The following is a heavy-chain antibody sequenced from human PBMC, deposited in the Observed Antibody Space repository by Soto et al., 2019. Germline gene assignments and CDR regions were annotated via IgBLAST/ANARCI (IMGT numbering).Heavy chain of an antibody. CDR3: ARLVSAGVNNRHFDI. D-gene: IGHD1-1*01. CDR1: GGSMSGYV. Sequence: PSETLSLTCIASGGSMSGYVWAWILESPARGLQYIGAVSDYTSGDSNPSFRSRVSISMDSSKRQFSLSLHSVTAADTATYYCARLVSAGVNNRHFDIWGQGALVTVS. CDR2: VSDYTSG. V-gene: IGHV4-59*08. J-gene: IGHJ5*02.